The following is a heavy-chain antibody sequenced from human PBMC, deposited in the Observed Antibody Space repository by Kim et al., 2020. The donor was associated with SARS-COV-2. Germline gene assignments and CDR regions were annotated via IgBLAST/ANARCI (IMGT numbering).Heavy chain of an antibody. V-gene: IGHV3-7*03. CDR2: IKPDGSET. CDR3: ARARIDV. Sequence: GGSLRLSCAASGFTFSSFWMTWVRQAPGKGLEWVANIKPDGSETYYADSVKGRFTISRDNAQKSLYLQMNSLRAEDTAVYYCARARIDVWGQGTTVTVSS. D-gene: IGHD2-15*01. J-gene: IGHJ6*02. CDR1: GFTFSSFW.